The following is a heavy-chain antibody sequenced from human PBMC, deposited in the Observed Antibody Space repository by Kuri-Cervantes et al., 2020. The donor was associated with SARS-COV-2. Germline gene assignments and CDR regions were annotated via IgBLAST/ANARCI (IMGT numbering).Heavy chain of an antibody. CDR1: GFTFDDYG. Sequence: LSLTCAASGFTFDDYGMSWVRQAPGKGLEWVAVISYDGSNKYYADSVKGRFTISRDNSKNTLYLQMNSLRAEDTAVYYCARELVGASDIWGQGTMVTVSS. V-gene: IGHV3-30*03. CDR2: ISYDGSNK. CDR3: ARELVGASDI. D-gene: IGHD3-10*01. J-gene: IGHJ3*02.